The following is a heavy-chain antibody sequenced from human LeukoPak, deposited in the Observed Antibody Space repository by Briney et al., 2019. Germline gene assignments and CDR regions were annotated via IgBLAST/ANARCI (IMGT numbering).Heavy chain of an antibody. J-gene: IGHJ4*02. Sequence: KSSETLSLTCTASGGSISSYYWSWIRQPAGKGLEWIGRIYTSGSTKYNPSLKSRVTMSVDTSKNQFSLKLSSVTAADTALYYCARGGNSGYTFDYWGQGTLVTVSS. CDR2: IYTSGST. D-gene: IGHD5-12*01. CDR3: ARGGNSGYTFDY. V-gene: IGHV4-4*07. CDR1: GGSISSYY.